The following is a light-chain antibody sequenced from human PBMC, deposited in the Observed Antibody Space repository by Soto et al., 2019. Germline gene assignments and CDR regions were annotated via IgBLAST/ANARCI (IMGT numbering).Light chain of an antibody. Sequence: EIVMTQSPATLSVSPGERATLSCRASQSVSSTLAWYQQKPGQPPRLLFYGTSTRATGIPARFSGSGSGTEFTLTISSLQSEDSAVYYWQQYNNWPFTYGPGTKVEIK. J-gene: IGKJ3*01. V-gene: IGKV3-15*01. CDR2: GTS. CDR1: QSVSST. CDR3: QQYNNWPFT.